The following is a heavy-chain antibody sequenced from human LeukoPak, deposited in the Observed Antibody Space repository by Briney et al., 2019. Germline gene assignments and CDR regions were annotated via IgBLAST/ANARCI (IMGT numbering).Heavy chain of an antibody. Sequence: PSETLSLTCAVYGGSFSGYYWSWIRQPPGKGLEWIGEINHSGSTNYNPSLKSRVTISVDTSKNQFSLKLSSVTAADTAVYYCARDDPGDPIRFDYWGQGTLVTVSS. CDR3: ARDDPGDPIRFDY. V-gene: IGHV4-34*01. CDR2: INHSGST. CDR1: GGSFSGYY. D-gene: IGHD1-26*01. J-gene: IGHJ4*02.